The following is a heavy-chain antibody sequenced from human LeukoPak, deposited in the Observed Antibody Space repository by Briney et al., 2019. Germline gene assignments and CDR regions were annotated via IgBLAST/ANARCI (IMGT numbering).Heavy chain of an antibody. CDR1: GFTVSSNY. V-gene: IGHV3-53*01. Sequence: GGSLRLSCAASGFTVSSNYMSWVRQAPGKGLEWVSVIYSGGSTYYADSVKGRFTISRDNSKNTLYLQMNSLRAEDTAVYYCARVLRFLEGHYYFYYYMDVWGKGITVTVSS. J-gene: IGHJ6*03. D-gene: IGHD3-3*01. CDR3: ARVLRFLEGHYYFYYYMDV. CDR2: IYSGGST.